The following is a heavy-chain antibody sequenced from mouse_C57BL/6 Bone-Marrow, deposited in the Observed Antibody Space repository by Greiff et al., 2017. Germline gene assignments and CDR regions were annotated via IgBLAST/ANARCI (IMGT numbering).Heavy chain of an antibody. CDR1: GYTFTSYG. J-gene: IGHJ1*03. V-gene: IGHV1-81*01. Sequence: QVQLQQSGAELARPGASVKLSCKASGYTFTSYGISWVKQRTGQGLEWIGEIYPRSGNTYYNEKFKGKATLPADKSSSTAYMELRSLTSEDSAVYDGARSRITTNWYFEVWGTGTTVTVSS. CDR2: IYPRSGNT. D-gene: IGHD1-1*01. CDR3: ARSRITTNWYFEV.